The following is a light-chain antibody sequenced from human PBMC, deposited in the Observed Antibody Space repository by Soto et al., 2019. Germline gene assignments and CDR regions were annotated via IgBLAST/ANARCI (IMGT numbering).Light chain of an antibody. CDR3: QQYGSSGT. J-gene: IGKJ1*01. Sequence: EIVLTQSPGTLSLSPGERATLSCRASQSVRSSYFAWYQQKRGQPPRLLIYGTSSRATGIPDRFSGRGSGTDFTLTISRLEPEDSAVYYCQQYGSSGTFGQGDQGGYQ. CDR1: QSVRSSY. V-gene: IGKV3-20*01. CDR2: GTS.